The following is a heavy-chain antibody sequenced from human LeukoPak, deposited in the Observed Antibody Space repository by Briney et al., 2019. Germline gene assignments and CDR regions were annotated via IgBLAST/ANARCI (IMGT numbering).Heavy chain of an antibody. CDR3: AAMTSVTTGDY. D-gene: IGHD4-11*01. V-gene: IGHV3-11*04. Sequence: GGSLRLSCAASGFTFSDYYMSWIRQAPGKGLEWVSYISSSGSTIYYADSVKGRFTISRDNSKNTLYLQMNSLRAEDTAVYYCAAMTSVTTGDYWGQGTLVTVSS. CDR2: ISSSGSTI. CDR1: GFTFSDYY. J-gene: IGHJ4*02.